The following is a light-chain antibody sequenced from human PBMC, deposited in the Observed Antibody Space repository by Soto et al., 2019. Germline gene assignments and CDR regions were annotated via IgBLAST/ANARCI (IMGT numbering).Light chain of an antibody. CDR1: SSDVGSSNL. CDR2: EGS. V-gene: IGLV2-23*01. Sequence: QSVLTQPASVSGSPGQSMTISCTGTSSDVGSSNLVSWYQQHPGKAPKLIIYEGSRRPSGVSGRFSGSKSGNTASLTISGLQAEDEADYYCCSFADSSTFYVFGTGTKLTVL. J-gene: IGLJ1*01. CDR3: CSFADSSTFYV.